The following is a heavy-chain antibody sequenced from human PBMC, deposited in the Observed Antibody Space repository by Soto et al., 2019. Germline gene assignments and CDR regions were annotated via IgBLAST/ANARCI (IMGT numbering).Heavy chain of an antibody. D-gene: IGHD6-13*01. J-gene: IGHJ3*02. CDR3: ARGSSSWRNALDI. CDR2: INSDGSDT. CDR1: GFTFNSHW. V-gene: IGHV3-74*01. Sequence: GGSLRLSCAASGFTFNSHWMHWVRQDPGKGLVWVSRINSDGSDTSYADSVKGRFTISRDNAKNTLYLQMNSLRADDTAVYYCARGSSSWRNALDIWGQGTMVTVSS.